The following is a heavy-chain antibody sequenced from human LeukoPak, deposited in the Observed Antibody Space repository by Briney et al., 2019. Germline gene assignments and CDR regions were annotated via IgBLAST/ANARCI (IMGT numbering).Heavy chain of an antibody. CDR2: INPNSGGT. V-gene: IGHV1-2*02. D-gene: IGHD2-2*01. CDR3: ASSPIVVVPAAVDY. Sequence: GASVKVSCKASGYTFTGYYMHWVRQAPGQGLEWMGWINPNSGGTNYAQKFQGRVTMTRDTSISTAYMELSRLRSDDTAEYYCASSPIVVVPAAVDYWGQGTLVTVSS. J-gene: IGHJ4*02. CDR1: GYTFTGYY.